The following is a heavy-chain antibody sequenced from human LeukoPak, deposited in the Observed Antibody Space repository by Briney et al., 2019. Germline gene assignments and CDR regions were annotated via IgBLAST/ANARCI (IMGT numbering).Heavy chain of an antibody. Sequence: PSETLSLTCTVSGGSISSGGYYWSWIRQHPGKGLEWIGYIYYSGSTYYNPSLKSRVTISVDTSKNQFSLKLSSVTAADTAVYYCARGPYGSGSYPPPWGQGTLVTVFS. V-gene: IGHV4-31*03. CDR2: IYYSGST. D-gene: IGHD3-10*01. J-gene: IGHJ5*02. CDR1: GGSISSGGYY. CDR3: ARGPYGSGSYPPP.